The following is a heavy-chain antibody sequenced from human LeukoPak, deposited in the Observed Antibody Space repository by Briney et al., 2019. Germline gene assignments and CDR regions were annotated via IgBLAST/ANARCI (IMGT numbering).Heavy chain of an antibody. CDR3: TRSYDFLSF. J-gene: IGHJ4*02. CDR1: GFTSGDYA. V-gene: IGHV3-49*04. CDR2: IRSKAYGGTT. Sequence: GGSLRLSCTASGFTSGDYAMSWVRQAPGKGLEWVGFIRSKAYGGTTEYAASVKGRFTISRDDSKSIAYLQMNSLKTEDTAVYYCTRSYDFLSFWGQGTLVTVSS. D-gene: IGHD3-3*01.